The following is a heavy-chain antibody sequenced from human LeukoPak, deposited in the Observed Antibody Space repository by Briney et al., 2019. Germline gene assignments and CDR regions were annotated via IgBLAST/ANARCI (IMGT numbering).Heavy chain of an antibody. Sequence: GGSLRLSCAASGFTFDDYAMHWVRPAPGKGRAWVSLISGDGGSTYYADSVKGRFTISRDNSKNSLYLQMISLRTEDTALYYCAKVLGYYDSSGYYQEGGFDYWGQGTLVTVSS. CDR3: AKVLGYYDSSGYYQEGGFDY. CDR1: GFTFDDYA. D-gene: IGHD3-22*01. J-gene: IGHJ4*02. CDR2: ISGDGGST. V-gene: IGHV3-43*02.